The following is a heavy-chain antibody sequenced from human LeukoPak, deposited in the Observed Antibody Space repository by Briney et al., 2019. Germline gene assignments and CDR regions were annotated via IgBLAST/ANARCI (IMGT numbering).Heavy chain of an antibody. CDR1: GGSISSGGYS. V-gene: IGHV4-30-2*01. CDR2: IYHSGST. Sequence: SETLSLTCAVSGGSISSGGYSWSWIRQPPGKGLEWIGYIYHSGSTYYNPSLKSRVTISVDRSKNQLSLKLSSVTAADTAVYYCARGYDSNGYDFWGQGTLVTVSS. J-gene: IGHJ4*02. D-gene: IGHD3-22*01. CDR3: ARGYDSNGYDF.